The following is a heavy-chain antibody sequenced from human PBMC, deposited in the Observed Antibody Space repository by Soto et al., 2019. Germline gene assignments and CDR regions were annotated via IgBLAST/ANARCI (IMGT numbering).Heavy chain of an antibody. CDR2: SYIYYSGST. D-gene: IGHD2-2*01. CDR1: GGSISGYY. J-gene: IGHJ4*02. CDR3: ARDGRMPY. V-gene: IGHV4-59*01. Sequence: PSETLSLTCTVSGGSISGYYWNWIRQSPGKGLEWIGYSYIYYSGSTNYNPSLKSRVTISIDTSKNQFSLKLSSVTAADTAVYYCARDGRMPYWGQGTLVTVSS.